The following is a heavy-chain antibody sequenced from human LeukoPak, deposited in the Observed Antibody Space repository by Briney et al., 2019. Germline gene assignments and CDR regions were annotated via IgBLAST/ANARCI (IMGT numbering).Heavy chain of an antibody. CDR2: IYYSGST. D-gene: IGHD6-19*01. J-gene: IGHJ4*02. CDR3: ARVSGWYVGYFDY. Sequence: PSETLSLTCTVSGGSISSYYWSWIRQPPGKGLEWIGYIYYSGSTNYNPSLKSRVTISVDTSKNQFSLKLSSVTAADTAVYYCARVSGWYVGYFDYWGQGTLVTVSS. V-gene: IGHV4-59*01. CDR1: GGSISSYY.